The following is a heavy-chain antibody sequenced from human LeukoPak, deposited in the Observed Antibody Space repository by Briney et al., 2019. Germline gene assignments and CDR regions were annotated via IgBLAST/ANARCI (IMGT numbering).Heavy chain of an antibody. CDR3: ARVGDSSGNPLDY. CDR2: INPNSGGT. Sequence: GASVKVSCKASGYTFTGYYMHWVGQAPGQGLEWMGRINPNSGGTNYAQKFQGRVTMTRDTSISTAYMELSRLRSDDTAVYYCARVGDSSGNPLDYWGQGTLVTVSS. D-gene: IGHD3-22*01. CDR1: GYTFTGYY. V-gene: IGHV1-2*06. J-gene: IGHJ4*02.